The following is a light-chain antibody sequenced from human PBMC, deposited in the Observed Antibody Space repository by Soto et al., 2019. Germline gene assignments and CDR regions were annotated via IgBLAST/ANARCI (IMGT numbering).Light chain of an antibody. CDR3: GRWDSSLSAVV. V-gene: IGLV1-51*01. Sequence: QSVLTQPPSVSAALGQTVTISCSGSSSNIGNNYVSWYQQLPGTAPKLLIYDNNKRPSGIPDRFSGSKSGTSATLGITGLQTGDEADYYCGRWDSSLSAVVFGGGTKLTVL. CDR2: DNN. J-gene: IGLJ2*01. CDR1: SSNIGNNY.